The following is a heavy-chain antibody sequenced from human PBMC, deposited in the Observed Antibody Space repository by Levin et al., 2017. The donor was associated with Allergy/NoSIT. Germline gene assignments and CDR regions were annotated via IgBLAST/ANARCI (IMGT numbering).Heavy chain of an antibody. J-gene: IGHJ3*02. V-gene: IGHV3-11*01. D-gene: IGHD5-18*01. Sequence: GGSLRLSCAASGFTFSDYYMSWIRQAPGKGLEWVSYISSSGSTIYYADSVKGRFTISRDNAKNSLYLQMNSLRAEDTAVYYCARHARLRGYSYGDGAFDIWGQGTMVTVSS. CDR1: GFTFSDYY. CDR3: ARHARLRGYSYGDGAFDI. CDR2: ISSSGSTI.